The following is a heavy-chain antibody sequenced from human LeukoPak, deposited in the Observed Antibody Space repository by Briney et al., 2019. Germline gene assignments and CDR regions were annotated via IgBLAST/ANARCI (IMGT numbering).Heavy chain of an antibody. Sequence: GRSLRLSCAASGFTFSTYGMHWVRQAPDKGLEWMAVISYDGSNKYYADSVEGRFTVSRDNSKNTLYLQINSLRAEDTAVYYCARDDTIFGVVTHQKSPDYWGQGTLVTVSS. CDR3: ARDDTIFGVVTHQKSPDY. D-gene: IGHD3-3*01. CDR1: GFTFSTYG. V-gene: IGHV3-30*03. J-gene: IGHJ4*02. CDR2: ISYDGSNK.